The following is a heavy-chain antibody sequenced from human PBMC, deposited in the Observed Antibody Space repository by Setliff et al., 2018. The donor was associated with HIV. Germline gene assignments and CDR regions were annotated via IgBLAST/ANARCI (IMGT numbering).Heavy chain of an antibody. CDR1: GFTFSSYS. CDR2: ISSSSSYI. CDR3: AALSVRTNPVYGVISTRFDP. J-gene: IGHJ5*02. D-gene: IGHD2-8*01. V-gene: IGHV3-21*04. Sequence: VGSLRLSCAASGFTFSSYSMNWVRQAPGKGLEWVSSISSSSSYIYYADSVKGRFTISRDNAKNSLYLQMNSLRVDDTAVYYCAALSVRTNPVYGVISTRFDPWGQGSLVTVSS.